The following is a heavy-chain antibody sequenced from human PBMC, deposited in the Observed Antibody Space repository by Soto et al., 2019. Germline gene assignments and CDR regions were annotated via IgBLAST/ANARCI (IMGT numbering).Heavy chain of an antibody. CDR3: AKDETYYYDSSGYYRPYYFDY. V-gene: IGHV3-23*01. J-gene: IGHJ4*02. CDR1: GFTFSSYA. Sequence: GGSLRLSCAASGFTFSSYAMSWVRQAPGKGLEWVSAISGSGGSTYYADSVKGRFTISRDNSKNTLYLQMNSLRAEDTAVYYCAKDETYYYDSSGYYRPYYFDYWGQGTLVTVSS. D-gene: IGHD3-22*01. CDR2: ISGSGGST.